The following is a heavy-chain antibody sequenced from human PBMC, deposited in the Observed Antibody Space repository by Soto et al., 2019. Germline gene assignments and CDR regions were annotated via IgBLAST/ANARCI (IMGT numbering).Heavy chain of an antibody. CDR3: TREGSAPYYYYGMDA. Sequence: QVQLEQSAPEVKKPGASVKVSCKASGYTFTTYGISWVRQAPGQGLEWLGRINTHNGNTTYAQNLQGRVLMTADTSTSTAYMELRSLRSDDTAIYYCTREGSAPYYYYGMDAWGQGTTVTVSS. V-gene: IGHV1-18*01. CDR1: GYTFTTYG. D-gene: IGHD3-10*01. CDR2: INTHNGNT. J-gene: IGHJ6*02.